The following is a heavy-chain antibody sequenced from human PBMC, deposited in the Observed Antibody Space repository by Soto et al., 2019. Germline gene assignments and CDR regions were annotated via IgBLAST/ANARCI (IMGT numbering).Heavy chain of an antibody. Sequence: SETLSLTCAVYGGSFSRYHWSWIRQPPGKGLEWIGEMNDKGNINYNPSLKSPATISLDTSKNQFSLKLTSVTAADTAVYYCARGGRRYSAYDYGYWGQGTPVTVSS. CDR3: ARGGRRYSAYDYGY. V-gene: IGHV4-34*01. J-gene: IGHJ4*02. CDR2: MNDKGNI. D-gene: IGHD5-12*01. CDR1: GGSFSRYH.